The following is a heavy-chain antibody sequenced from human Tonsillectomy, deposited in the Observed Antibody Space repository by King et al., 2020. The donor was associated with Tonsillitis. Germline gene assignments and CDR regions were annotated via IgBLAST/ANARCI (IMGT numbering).Heavy chain of an antibody. CDR1: GGSFSGYY. CDR2: INHSGST. V-gene: IGHV4-34*01. Sequence: VQLQQWGAGLLKPSETLSLTCAVYGGSFSGYYWSWIRQPPGKGLEWIGEINHSGSTNYNPSLKSRVTISVDTSKNQFSLKLSSVTAADMAVYYCARGARGKYQLLTGADAFDIWGQGTMVTVSS. D-gene: IGHD2-2*01. J-gene: IGHJ3*02. CDR3: ARGARGKYQLLTGADAFDI.